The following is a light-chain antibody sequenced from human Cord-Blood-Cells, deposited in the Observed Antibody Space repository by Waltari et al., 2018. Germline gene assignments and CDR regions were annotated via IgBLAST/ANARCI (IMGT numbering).Light chain of an antibody. CDR3: QQRSNWPLT. CDR1: QSVRSY. V-gene: IGKV3-11*01. CDR2: DAS. J-gene: IGKJ4*01. Sequence: EIVLPQPPATLSLAPGERATLSCRASQSVRSYSAWYQQKPGQAPRLLIYDASNRATGIPARCSGSGSGTDFTLTISSLEPEDFAVYYCQQRSNWPLTCGGGTKVEIK.